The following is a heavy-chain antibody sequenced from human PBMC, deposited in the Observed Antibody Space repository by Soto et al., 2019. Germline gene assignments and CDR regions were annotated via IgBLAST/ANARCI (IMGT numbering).Heavy chain of an antibody. CDR3: ARGGNNSGTRSFDY. V-gene: IGHV3-74*01. CDR1: GFTFSTYW. Sequence: SGFTFSTYWMHWVRQAPGKGLVWVSRINTDGSTTNYADSVNGRFTISRDNAKNTLYLQMNSLRAEDTAVYYCARGGNNSGTRSFDYWGKGTLVTVSS. J-gene: IGHJ4*02. D-gene: IGHD3-10*01. CDR2: INTDGSTT.